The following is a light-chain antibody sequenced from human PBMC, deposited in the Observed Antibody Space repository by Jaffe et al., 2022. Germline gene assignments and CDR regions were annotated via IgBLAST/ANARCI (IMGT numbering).Light chain of an antibody. Sequence: EIVLTQSPGTLSLSPGERATLSCRASQSVSSSYLAWYQQKPGQAPRLLIYGASSRATGIPDRFSGSGSGTDFTLTISRLEPEDFAVYYCQHGVTFGPGTKVDIK. CDR1: QSVSSSY. CDR2: GAS. CDR3: QHGVT. V-gene: IGKV3-20*01. J-gene: IGKJ3*01.